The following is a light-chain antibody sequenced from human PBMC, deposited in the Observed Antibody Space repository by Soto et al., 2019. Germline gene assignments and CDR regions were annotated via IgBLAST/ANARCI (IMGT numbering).Light chain of an antibody. CDR1: QSVSSSY. CDR3: QQFGGTTFT. V-gene: IGKV3-20*01. Sequence: GILSLSPVEAATLSCRASQSVSSSYLAWYQQRPGQAPSLLIYGASTRATGIPDRFSGSGSGTHFTLTISRLEPGDFAVYYCQQFGGTTFTFGQGTRLEIK. J-gene: IGKJ5*01. CDR2: GAS.